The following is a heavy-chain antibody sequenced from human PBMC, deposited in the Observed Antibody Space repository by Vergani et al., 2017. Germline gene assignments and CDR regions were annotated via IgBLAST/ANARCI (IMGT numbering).Heavy chain of an antibody. CDR2: ISYDGSNK. D-gene: IGHD2-2*01. CDR1: GFTFNSYA. Sequence: QVQLVESGGGVVQPGRSLRLSCAASGFTFNSYAMHWVRQAPGKGLEWVAVISYDGSNKFYADSVKGRFTISRDNSKNTLYLQMNSRRAEDTAVYYCASRYCGSTSCPYYVFDYWGQGTLVTVSS. J-gene: IGHJ4*02. V-gene: IGHV3-30-3*01. CDR3: ASRYCGSTSCPYYVFDY.